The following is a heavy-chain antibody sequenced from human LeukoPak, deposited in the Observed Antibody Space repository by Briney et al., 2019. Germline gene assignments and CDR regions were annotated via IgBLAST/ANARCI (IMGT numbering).Heavy chain of an antibody. Sequence: ASVKVSCKVSGYTLTELSMHWVRQAPGKGLEGMGGFDPEDGETIYAQKFQGRVTMTEDTSTDTAYMELSSLRSEDTAVYYCATSLVVPAALDYWGQGTLVTVSS. CDR1: GYTLTELS. V-gene: IGHV1-24*01. D-gene: IGHD2-2*01. CDR2: FDPEDGET. CDR3: ATSLVVPAALDY. J-gene: IGHJ4*02.